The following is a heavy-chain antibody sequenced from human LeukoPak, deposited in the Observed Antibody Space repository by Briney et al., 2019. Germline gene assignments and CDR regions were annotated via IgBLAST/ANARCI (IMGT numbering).Heavy chain of an antibody. CDR2: MNPNSGNT. V-gene: IGHV1-8*02. D-gene: IGHD1-26*01. CDR3: ARVGPWELLNFDY. Sequence: ASVKVSCKASGYTFTSYDINWVRQATGQGLEWMGWMNPNSGNTGYAQKFQGRVTMTRDTSISTAYMELSRLRSDDTAVYYCARVGPWELLNFDYWGQGTLITVSS. J-gene: IGHJ4*02. CDR1: GYTFTSYD.